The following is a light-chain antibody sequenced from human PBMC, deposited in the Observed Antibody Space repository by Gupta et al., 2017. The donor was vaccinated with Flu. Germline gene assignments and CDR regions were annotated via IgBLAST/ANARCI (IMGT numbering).Light chain of an antibody. CDR2: ENN. Sequence: QSVLTQPPSVSAAPGQKVTISCSGSSSNIGSNFVSWHQQVPGKAPRLLTYENNNRPSGIPDRFSGSKSGTSATLGITGLQPGDEAEYYCGTWDGGLSAYVFGTGTKVTVL. CDR3: GTWDGGLSAYV. CDR1: SSNIGSNF. V-gene: IGLV1-51*01. J-gene: IGLJ1*01.